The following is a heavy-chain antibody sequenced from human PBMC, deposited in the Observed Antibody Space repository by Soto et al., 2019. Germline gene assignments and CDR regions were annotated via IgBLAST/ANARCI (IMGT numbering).Heavy chain of an antibody. CDR1: GFTFSSYA. CDR2: ISGSGGSI. CDR3: AKDNGAFDI. V-gene: IGHV3-23*01. Sequence: GGSLRLSCAASGFTFSSYAMSWVRQAPGKGLEWVSAISGSGGSIGCADSVKGRFTISRDNAKNSLYLQMNSLRAEDTALYYCAKDNGAFDIWGQGTMVTVSS. J-gene: IGHJ3*02. D-gene: IGHD2-8*01.